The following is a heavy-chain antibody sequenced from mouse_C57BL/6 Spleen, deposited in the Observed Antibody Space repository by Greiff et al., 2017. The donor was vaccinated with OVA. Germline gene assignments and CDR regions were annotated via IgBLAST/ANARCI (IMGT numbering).Heavy chain of an antibody. D-gene: IGHD2-4*01. CDR2: IYPGSGST. CDR3: ARGGNYDGIFDY. CDR1: GYTFTSYW. J-gene: IGHJ2*01. V-gene: IGHV1-55*01. Sequence: QVQLQQPGAELVKPGASVKMSCKASGYTFTSYWITWVKQRPGQGLEWIGDIYPGSGSTNYNEKFKSKATLTVDTSSSTAYMQLSSLTSEDSAVYYCARGGNYDGIFDYWGQVTTLTVSS.